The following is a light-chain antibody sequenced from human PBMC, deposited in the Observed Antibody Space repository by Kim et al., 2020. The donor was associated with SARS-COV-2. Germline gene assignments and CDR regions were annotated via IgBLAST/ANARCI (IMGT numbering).Light chain of an antibody. CDR3: HQYDDLI. J-gene: IGKJ4*01. V-gene: IGKV1-33*01. CDR1: QDSTNY. CDR2: DAS. Sequence: LSAAVGDSVTITCQASQDSTNYLNWYQHKPGKAPKLLIYDASNLETGVPSRFSGSGSGTHFTFTISSLQPEDFATYYCHQYDDLIFGGGTKVDIK.